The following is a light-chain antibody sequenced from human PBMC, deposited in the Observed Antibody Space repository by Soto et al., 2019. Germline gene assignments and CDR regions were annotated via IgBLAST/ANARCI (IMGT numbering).Light chain of an antibody. V-gene: IGLV2-11*01. Sequence: QSVLTQPRSVSGYPGQSVTISCTGTSSDVGGYHYVSWYQQHPGKAPKLMIYDVSERPSGVPDRVSGSKSGNTASLTISGLQAEYEADYYCCSYAGRFYVFGTGTKLTVL. CDR2: DVS. J-gene: IGLJ1*01. CDR3: CSYAGRFYV. CDR1: SSDVGGYHY.